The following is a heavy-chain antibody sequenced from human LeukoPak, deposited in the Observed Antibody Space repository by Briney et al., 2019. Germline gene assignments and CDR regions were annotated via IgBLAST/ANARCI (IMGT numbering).Heavy chain of an antibody. V-gene: IGHV1-46*01. CDR3: ASGGLRYFSRFDP. D-gene: IGHD3-9*01. CDR2: ITPTGGST. Sequence: ASVKVSCKASGDTFTNYYMHWVRQAPGQGLEWMGIITPTGGSTSYAQKCQGRVTMTRDMSTSTVYMELSSLRSQDTAVYYCASGGLRYFSRFDPWGQGTLVTVSS. J-gene: IGHJ5*02. CDR1: GDTFTNYY.